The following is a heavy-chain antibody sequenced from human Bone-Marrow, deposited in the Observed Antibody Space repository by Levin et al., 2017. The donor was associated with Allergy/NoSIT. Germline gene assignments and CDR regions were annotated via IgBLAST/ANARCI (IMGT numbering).Heavy chain of an antibody. CDR2: IANDGTYK. CDR3: AKVVPYGSGSYAHDS. V-gene: IGHV3-30*18. Sequence: AGGSLRLSCAAAGFTFSLYGMHWVRQAPGKGLEWVAVIANDGTYKHYTESVKGRFTISRDNSKNTLYLQMNSLRAEDTAVHYCAKVVPYGSGSYAHDSWGQGTLVTVSS. J-gene: IGHJ4*02. D-gene: IGHD3-10*01. CDR1: GFTFSLYG.